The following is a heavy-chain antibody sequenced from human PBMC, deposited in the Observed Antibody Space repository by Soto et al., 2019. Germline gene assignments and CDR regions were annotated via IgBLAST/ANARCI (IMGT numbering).Heavy chain of an antibody. D-gene: IGHD3-10*01. Sequence: PGESLKISCKGPGHLFNNHWIGWVRQTPGKGLEWTGLIFTRDSETKTSPSFQGHVSFSVDNSINTAYLQWTSLKTADTGMYFCARGYFDSGYGYDLWGQGTLVTVS. CDR1: GHLFNNHW. CDR3: ARGYFDSGYGYDL. V-gene: IGHV5-51*01. J-gene: IGHJ5*02. CDR2: IFTRDSET.